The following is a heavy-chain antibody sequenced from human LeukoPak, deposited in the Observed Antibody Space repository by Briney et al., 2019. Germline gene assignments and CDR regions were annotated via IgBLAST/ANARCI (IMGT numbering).Heavy chain of an antibody. CDR2: ISSNGGST. CDR3: ARVMGNSLSGNLDY. J-gene: IGHJ4*02. V-gene: IGHV3-64*01. Sequence: GGSLRLSCAASGFTFSSYAMHWVRQPPGKGLEYVSAISSNGGSTYYANSVKGRFTISRDNSKNTLYLQMGSLRAEDMAVYHCARVMGNSLSGNLDYWGQGTLVTVSS. D-gene: IGHD4-23*01. CDR1: GFTFSSYA.